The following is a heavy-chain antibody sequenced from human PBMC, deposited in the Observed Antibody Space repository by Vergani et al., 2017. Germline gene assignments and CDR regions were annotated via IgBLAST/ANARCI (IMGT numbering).Heavy chain of an antibody. Sequence: EVQLVESGGGLVQPGGSLRLSYAASGFTFSSYWMSWVRQAPGKGLEWVANIKQDGSEKYYVDSVKGRFTISRDNAKNSLYLQMNSLRAEDTAVYYCARDRLDYYDSSGYYYWGQGTLVTVSS. D-gene: IGHD3-22*01. CDR3: ARDRLDYYDSSGYYY. V-gene: IGHV3-7*03. CDR1: GFTFSSYW. CDR2: IKQDGSEK. J-gene: IGHJ4*02.